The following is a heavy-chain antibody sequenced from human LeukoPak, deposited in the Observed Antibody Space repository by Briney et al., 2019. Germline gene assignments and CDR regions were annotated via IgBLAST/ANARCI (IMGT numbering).Heavy chain of an antibody. J-gene: IGHJ4*02. D-gene: IGHD3-3*01. CDR1: GFTFSSYS. CDR2: ISSSSSTI. V-gene: IGHV3-48*01. Sequence: GGSLRLSCAASGFTFSSYSMNWVRQAPGKGLEWVSYISSSSSTIYYADSVKGRSTISRDNAKNSLYLQMNSLRAEDTAVYYCARDYDFWGQGTLVTVSS. CDR3: ARDYDF.